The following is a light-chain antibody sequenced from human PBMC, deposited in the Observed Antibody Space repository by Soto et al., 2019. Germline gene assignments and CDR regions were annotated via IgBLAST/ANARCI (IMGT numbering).Light chain of an antibody. CDR3: QSYDSSLWV. V-gene: IGLV1-40*01. CDR2: GNS. Sequence: QSVLTQPPSVSGAPGQRVTISCTGSSSNIGAGYDVHWYQQLPGTAPKLLIYGNSNRPSGVPDRFSGSKSGTSASLVITGLQAEDEADYYCQSYDSSLWVFGGGTKVTVL. J-gene: IGLJ3*02. CDR1: SSNIGAGYD.